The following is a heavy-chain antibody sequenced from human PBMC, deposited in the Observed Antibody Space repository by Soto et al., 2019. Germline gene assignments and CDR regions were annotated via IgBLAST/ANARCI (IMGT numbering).Heavy chain of an antibody. CDR3: AHRPITFMASWFDP. CDR1: GFSLSTSGVA. J-gene: IGHJ5*02. Sequence: KESGPTLVKPAQTLTLTYTFSGFSLSTSGVAVGWLRQPPGKAPEWLALVYWDDDKRYSPSLKSRLTITKDTSKNQVVLTMTNMEPVDTATYYCAHRPITFMASWFDPWGQGIPVTVSS. V-gene: IGHV2-5*02. D-gene: IGHD3-16*01. CDR2: VYWDDDK.